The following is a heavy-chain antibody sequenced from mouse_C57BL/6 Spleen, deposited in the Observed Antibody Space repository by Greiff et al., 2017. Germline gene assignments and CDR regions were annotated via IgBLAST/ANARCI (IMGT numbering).Heavy chain of an antibody. J-gene: IGHJ2*01. Sequence: VQRVESGAELVKPGASVKISCKASGYAFSSYWMNWVKQRPGKGLEWIGQIYPGDGDTNYNGKFKGKATLTADKSSSTAYMQLSSLTSEDSAVYFCARSPYYYGSSHFDYWGQGTTLTVSS. CDR2: IYPGDGDT. D-gene: IGHD1-1*01. CDR3: ARSPYYYGSSHFDY. V-gene: IGHV1-80*01. CDR1: GYAFSSYW.